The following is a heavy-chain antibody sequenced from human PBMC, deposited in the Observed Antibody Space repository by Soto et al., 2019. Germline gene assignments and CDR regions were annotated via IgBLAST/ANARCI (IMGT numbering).Heavy chain of an antibody. V-gene: IGHV3-23*01. J-gene: IGHJ6*02. Sequence: GGSLRLSCAASGFTFSSYAMSWVRQAPGKGLEWVSAISGSGGSTYYADSVKGRFTISRDNSKNTLYLQMNSLRAEDTAVYYCTSNDFWSGYYPGYYYYGMDVWGQGTTVTVSS. CDR1: GFTFSSYA. CDR2: ISGSGGST. CDR3: TSNDFWSGYYPGYYYYGMDV. D-gene: IGHD3-3*01.